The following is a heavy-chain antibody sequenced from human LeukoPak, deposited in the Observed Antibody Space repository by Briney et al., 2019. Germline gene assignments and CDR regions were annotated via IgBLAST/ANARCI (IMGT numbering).Heavy chain of an antibody. D-gene: IGHD1-1*01. Sequence: GRSLRLSCAASGFTFSSYGMHWVRQTPGKGLEWVAFVQNDGSDKFFADSVKGRFTVSRDNSKNTLYLQMNSLRADDTAVYYCAKERQLEPFDCWGQGTLVTVSS. J-gene: IGHJ4*02. CDR2: VQNDGSDK. V-gene: IGHV3-30*02. CDR3: AKERQLEPFDC. CDR1: GFTFSSYG.